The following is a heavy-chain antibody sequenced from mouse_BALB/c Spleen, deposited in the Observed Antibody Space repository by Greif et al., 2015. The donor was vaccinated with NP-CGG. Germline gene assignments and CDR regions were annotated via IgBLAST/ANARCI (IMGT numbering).Heavy chain of an antibody. CDR1: GYTFTSYW. D-gene: IGHD2-14*01. V-gene: IGHV1-7*01. J-gene: IGHJ4*01. CDR3: ARWKVRRGDY. CDR2: INPSTGYT. Sequence: VKLQESGAELAKPGASVKMSCKASGYTFTSYWMHWAKQRPGQGLEWIGYINPSTGYTEYNQKFKDKATLTADKSSSTAYMQLSSLTSEDSAVYYCARWKVRRGDYWGQGTSVTVSS.